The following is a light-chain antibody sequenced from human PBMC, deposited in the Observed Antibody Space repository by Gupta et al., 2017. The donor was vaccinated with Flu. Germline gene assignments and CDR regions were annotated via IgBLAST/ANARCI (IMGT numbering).Light chain of an antibody. V-gene: IGLV2-14*01. Sequence: ITTSCTGNISEVGGSNDFSWYQHHPGKAPKLLISGASNRPSGVAHRFSGSKSGNAALLTIAGLQAEDEADYYCSSSASTTTVVVFGGGTKLTVL. CDR1: ISEVGGSND. J-gene: IGLJ2*01. CDR3: SSSASTTTVVV. CDR2: GAS.